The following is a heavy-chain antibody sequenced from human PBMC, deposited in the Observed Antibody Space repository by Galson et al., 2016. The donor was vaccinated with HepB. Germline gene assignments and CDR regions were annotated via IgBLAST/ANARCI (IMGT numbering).Heavy chain of an antibody. J-gene: IGHJ4*02. CDR3: ARDFDGSFPNLDF. CDR2: IGGSGDGT. D-gene: IGHD5-24*01. V-gene: IGHV3-23*01. Sequence: SLRLSCAASGFTFSSYAMTWVRQAPGKGLEWVSAIGGSGDGTYYADSLQGRFTISRDNAKKLLYLQMNSLRDEDTAVYYCARDFDGSFPNLDFWGQGTLVTVSS. CDR1: GFTFSSYA.